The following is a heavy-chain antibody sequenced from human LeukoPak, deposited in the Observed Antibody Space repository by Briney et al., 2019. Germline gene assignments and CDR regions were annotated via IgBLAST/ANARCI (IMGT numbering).Heavy chain of an antibody. J-gene: IGHJ4*02. CDR3: ARVVLEWSDDY. CDR1: GFPFSSHW. Sequence: GGSLRLSCVASGFPFSSHWMGWVRQAPGKGLEWVANIKYDGTEQYYVDSVRGRFTISRDNAKNSLYLQMNSLRAEDTAVYYCARVVLEWSDDYWGQGTLVTVSS. V-gene: IGHV3-7*01. CDR2: IKYDGTEQ. D-gene: IGHD3-3*01.